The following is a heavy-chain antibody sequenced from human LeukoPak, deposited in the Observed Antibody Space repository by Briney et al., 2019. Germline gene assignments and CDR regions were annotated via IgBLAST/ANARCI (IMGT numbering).Heavy chain of an antibody. V-gene: IGHV3-49*04. CDR2: IRSKAYGGTR. D-gene: IGHD3-10*01. J-gene: IGHJ6*03. CDR1: GFTFGDYA. CDR3: TRVANLDYYGSGSYYYYYYYMDV. Sequence: QTGGSLRLSCTASGFTFGDYAMSWVRQAPGKGLDWVGFIRSKAYGGTREYAASVKGRFTISRDDSKSIAYLQMNSLKTEDTAVYYCTRVANLDYYGSGSYYYYYYYMDVWGKGSTVIVSS.